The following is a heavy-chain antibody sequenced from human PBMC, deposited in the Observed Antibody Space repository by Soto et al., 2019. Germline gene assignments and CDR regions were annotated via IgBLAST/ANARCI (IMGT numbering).Heavy chain of an antibody. V-gene: IGHV3-49*04. CDR1: GFTFGDYA. CDR3: TRVGYYYYYGMDV. CDR2: IRSKAYGGTT. J-gene: IGHJ6*02. Sequence: LRLSCTASGFTFGDYAMSWVRQAPGKGLEWVGFIRSKAYGGTTEYAASVKGRFTISRDDSKSIAYLQMNSLKTEDTAVYYCTRVGYYYYYGMDVWGQGTTVTVSS.